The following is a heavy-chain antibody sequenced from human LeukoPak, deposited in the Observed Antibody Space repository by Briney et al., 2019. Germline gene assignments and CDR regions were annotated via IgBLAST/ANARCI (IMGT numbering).Heavy chain of an antibody. Sequence: ASVKVSCRASGYTFTDYYMHWVRQAPGQGIEWMGWINTNSGGTKYAQKFQGRVTVTRDTSISTAYMMLRSDDTAVFYCARGGFIGRGYSYGYPFDYWGQGTLVTVSS. V-gene: IGHV1-2*02. CDR2: INTNSGGT. J-gene: IGHJ4*02. CDR3: ARGGFIGRGYSYGYPFDY. CDR1: GYTFTDYY. D-gene: IGHD5-18*01.